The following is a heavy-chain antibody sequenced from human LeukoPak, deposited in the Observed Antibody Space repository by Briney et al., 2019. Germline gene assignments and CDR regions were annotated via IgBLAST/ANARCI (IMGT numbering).Heavy chain of an antibody. Sequence: SETLSLTCTVSGGSISSYYWSWIRQPPGKGLEWIGYIYYSGRTNYNPSLTSRVTISVDTSKNQFSLKLSSVTAADTAVYYCATARYYYDSSGYYGNDAFDIWGQGTMVTVSS. V-gene: IGHV4-59*12. CDR3: ATARYYYDSSGYYGNDAFDI. CDR1: GGSISSYY. D-gene: IGHD3-22*01. CDR2: IYYSGRT. J-gene: IGHJ3*02.